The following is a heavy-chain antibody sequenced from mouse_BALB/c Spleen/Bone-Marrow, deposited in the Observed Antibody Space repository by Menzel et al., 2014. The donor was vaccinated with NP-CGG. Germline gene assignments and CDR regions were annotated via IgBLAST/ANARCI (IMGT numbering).Heavy chain of an antibody. Sequence: EVHLVESGGGLVQPGGSLRHSCATSGFTFTDYYMSWVRQPPGKALEWLGFIRNKANGYTTEYSASVKGRFTISRDNSQSILYLQMNTLRAEDSATYYCAREIINDYHWYFDVWGAGTTVTVSS. CDR2: IRNKANGYTT. V-gene: IGHV7-3*02. D-gene: IGHD2-4*01. J-gene: IGHJ1*01. CDR1: GFTFTDYY. CDR3: AREIINDYHWYFDV.